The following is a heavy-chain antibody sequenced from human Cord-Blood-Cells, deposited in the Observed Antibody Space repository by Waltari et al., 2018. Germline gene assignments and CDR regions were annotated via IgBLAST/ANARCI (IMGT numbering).Heavy chain of an antibody. CDR3: ARGGWNYDFDY. J-gene: IGHJ4*02. D-gene: IGHD1-7*01. V-gene: IGHV4-34*01. CDR2: INHSGST. CDR1: GGSFSGYY. Sequence: QVQLQQWGAGLLKPSETLSLTCAVYGGSFSGYYWSWIRQPPGKGLEWIGEINHSGSTTYNPSLKSRVTISVDTSKNQFSLKLSSVTAADTAVYYCARGGWNYDFDYWGQGTLVTVSS.